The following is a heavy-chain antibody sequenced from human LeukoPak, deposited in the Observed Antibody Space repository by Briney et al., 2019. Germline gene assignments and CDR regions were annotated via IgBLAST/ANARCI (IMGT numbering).Heavy chain of an antibody. CDR3: AEVGGI. J-gene: IGHJ4*02. Sequence: SETLSLTCAVSGYSISSGYYWGWLRQPPGKGLEWIGSIYHSGSTYYNPSLKSRVTISVDTSKNQFSLKLSSVTAADTAVYYCAEVGGIWGQGTLVTVSS. CDR2: IYHSGST. CDR1: GYSISSGYY. D-gene: IGHD2-2*01. V-gene: IGHV4-38-2*01.